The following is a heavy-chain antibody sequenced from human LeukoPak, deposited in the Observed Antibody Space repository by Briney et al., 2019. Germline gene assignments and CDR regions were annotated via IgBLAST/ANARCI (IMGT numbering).Heavy chain of an antibody. CDR1: GFTFSSYA. V-gene: IGHV3-23*01. J-gene: IGHJ4*02. Sequence: GGSLRLSCAASGFTFSSYAMNWVRQAPGKGLEWVSAISGSGGTTYYADSVKGRFTISRDNSKNTLYLQMNSLRAEDTAAYYCAKRDYGAYPHYFDYWGQGTLVPVSS. CDR2: ISGSGGTT. D-gene: IGHD4-17*01. CDR3: AKRDYGAYPHYFDY.